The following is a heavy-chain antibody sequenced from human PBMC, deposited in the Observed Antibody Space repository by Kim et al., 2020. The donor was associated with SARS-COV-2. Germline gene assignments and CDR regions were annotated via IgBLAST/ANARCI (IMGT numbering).Heavy chain of an antibody. CDR3: ARLNSWDGYNLDY. J-gene: IGHJ4*02. V-gene: IGHV4-39*01. Sequence: SETLSLTCTVSGGSISSSSYYWGWIRQPPGKGLEWIGSIYYSGSTYYNPSLKSRVTISVDTSKNQFSLKLSSVTAADTAVYYCARLNSWDGYNLDYWGQGTLVTVSS. CDR1: GGSISSSSYY. CDR2: IYYSGST. D-gene: IGHD5-12*01.